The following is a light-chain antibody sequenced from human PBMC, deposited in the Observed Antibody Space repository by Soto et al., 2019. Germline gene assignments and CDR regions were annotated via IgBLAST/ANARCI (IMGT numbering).Light chain of an antibody. J-gene: IGLJ1*01. CDR1: SSNVGSYKL. V-gene: IGLV2-23*02. CDR2: EVN. CDR3: CSSGGSPTNV. Sequence: QSALTQPASVSGSPGQSITISCTGTSSNVGSYKLVSWYQQHPGKAPKLMIFEVNKRPSGVSNRFSGSKSGNTASLTISGLKVEDEDDYYCCSSGGSPTNVFGTGTKLTVL.